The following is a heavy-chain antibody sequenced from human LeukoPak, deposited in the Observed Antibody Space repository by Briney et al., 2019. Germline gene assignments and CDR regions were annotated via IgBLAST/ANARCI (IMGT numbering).Heavy chain of an antibody. Sequence: GGSLRLSCAASGFTFSSYSMNWVRQAPGKGLEWVSSISSSSSYIYYADSVKGRFTISRDNAKNSLYLQTNSLRAEDTAVYYCARDLVRGGYDSSGYYYDNFDYWGQGTLVTVSS. CDR3: ARDLVRGGYDSSGYYYDNFDY. V-gene: IGHV3-21*01. D-gene: IGHD3-22*01. CDR1: GFTFSSYS. J-gene: IGHJ4*02. CDR2: ISSSSSYI.